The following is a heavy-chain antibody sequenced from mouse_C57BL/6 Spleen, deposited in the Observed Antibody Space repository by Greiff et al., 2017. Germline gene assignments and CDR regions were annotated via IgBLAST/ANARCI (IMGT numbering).Heavy chain of an antibody. Sequence: DVKLVESGGGLVKPGGSLKLSCAASGFTFSSYAMSWVRQTPEKRLEWVATISDGGSYTYYPDNVKGRFTISRDNAKNNLYLQMSHLKSEDTAMYYCARPHRDSMDYWGQGTSVTVSS. CDR2: ISDGGSYT. J-gene: IGHJ4*01. V-gene: IGHV5-4*03. CDR1: GFTFSSYA. CDR3: ARPHRDSMDY.